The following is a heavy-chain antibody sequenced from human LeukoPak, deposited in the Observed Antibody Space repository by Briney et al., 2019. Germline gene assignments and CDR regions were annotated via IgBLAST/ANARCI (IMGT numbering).Heavy chain of an antibody. CDR3: VRDGGVSGYDLLDY. CDR1: GFTFSNYW. V-gene: IGHV3-7*01. D-gene: IGHD5-12*01. Sequence: GSLRLSCAASGFTFSNYWMTLVRQGPGKGLELVAHINQDGSEEHYMDSVKARFTISRDNAKNSLSLQMNSLRAEDTAVYYCVRDGGVSGYDLLDYWGQGTLVTVSS. CDR2: INQDGSEE. J-gene: IGHJ4*02.